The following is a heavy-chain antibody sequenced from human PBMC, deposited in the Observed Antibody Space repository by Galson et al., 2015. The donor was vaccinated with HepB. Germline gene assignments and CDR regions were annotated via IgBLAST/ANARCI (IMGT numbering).Heavy chain of an antibody. D-gene: IGHD2-2*01. J-gene: IGHJ6*03. CDR1: GFTFSSYS. CDR2: ISSSSSYI. CDR3: ASVGCSSTSCPAYYYYMDV. V-gene: IGHV3-21*01. Sequence: SLRLSCAASGFTFSSYSMNWVRQAPGKGLEWVSSISSSSSYIYYADSVKGRFTISRDNAKNSLYLQMSSLRAEDTAVYYCASVGCSSTSCPAYYYYMDVWGKGTTVTVSS.